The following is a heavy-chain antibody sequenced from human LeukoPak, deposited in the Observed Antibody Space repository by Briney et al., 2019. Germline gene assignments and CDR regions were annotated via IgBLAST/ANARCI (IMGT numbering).Heavy chain of an antibody. CDR1: GGSFSGYY. CDR2: IYHTGGT. Sequence: SETLSLTCAVYGGSFSGYYWSWIRQPPGKGLEWIGSIYHTGGTYHNPSLKSRVTISVDTSKNKFSLKLSSVTAADTAVYFCSGERAGTTIDYWGQGTLVTVSS. CDR3: SGERAGTTIDY. V-gene: IGHV4-34*11. D-gene: IGHD1-1*01. J-gene: IGHJ4*02.